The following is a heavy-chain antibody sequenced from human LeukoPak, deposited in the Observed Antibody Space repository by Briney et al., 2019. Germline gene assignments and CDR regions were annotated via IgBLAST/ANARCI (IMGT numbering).Heavy chain of an antibody. J-gene: IGHJ3*02. V-gene: IGHV4-34*01. CDR3: ARQKGIAAPGAFDI. CDR2: IYYSGST. CDR1: GGSFSGYY. D-gene: IGHD6-13*01. Sequence: SETLSLTCAVYGGSFSGYYWSWIRQPPGKGLEWIGSIYYSGSTYYNPSLKSRVTISVDTSKNQFSLKLSSVTAADTAVYYCARQKGIAAPGAFDIWGQGTMVTVSS.